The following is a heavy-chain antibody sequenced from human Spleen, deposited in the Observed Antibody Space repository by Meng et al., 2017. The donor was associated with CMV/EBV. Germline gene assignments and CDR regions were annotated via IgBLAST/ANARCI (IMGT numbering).Heavy chain of an antibody. Sequence: SGGTFNDYTFSWVRQAPGQGLEFMGRIIPVLGVTTYAQKFEGRVTITADKSTSTAYMKLSRLRSEDTAVYYCTRVGPLSSGWYEGYWGQGTLVTVSS. J-gene: IGHJ4*02. CDR3: TRVGPLSSGWYEGY. V-gene: IGHV1-69*02. D-gene: IGHD6-19*01. CDR2: IIPVLGVT. CDR1: GGTFNDYT.